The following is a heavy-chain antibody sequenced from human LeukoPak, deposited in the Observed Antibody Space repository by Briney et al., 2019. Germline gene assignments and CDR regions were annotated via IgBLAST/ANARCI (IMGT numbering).Heavy chain of an antibody. V-gene: IGHV4-59*12. D-gene: IGHD3-22*01. CDR3: ARGPYWYYDSSGYYSA. CDR2: IYYSGST. Sequence: SETLSLTCTVSGESISGFYWNWIRQPPGKGLEWIGYIYYSGSTNYNPSLKSRVTISIDTSKNQFSLKLSSVTAADTAVYYCARGPYWYYDSSGYYSAWGQGTLVTVSS. J-gene: IGHJ5*02. CDR1: GESISGFY.